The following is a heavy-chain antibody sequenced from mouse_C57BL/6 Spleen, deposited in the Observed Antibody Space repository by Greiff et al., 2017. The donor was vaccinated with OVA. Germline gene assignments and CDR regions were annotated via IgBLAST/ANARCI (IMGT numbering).Heavy chain of an antibody. CDR3: AREGLGYYVGCAY. Sequence: EVKVEESGPGLVKPSQSLSLTCSVTGYSITSGYYWNWIRQFPGNKLEWMGYISYDGSNNYNPSLKNRISITRDTSKNQFFLKLNSVTTEDTATYYCAREGLGYYVGCAYWGQGTLVTVSA. V-gene: IGHV3-6*01. CDR2: ISYDGSN. J-gene: IGHJ3*01. D-gene: IGHD2-3*01. CDR1: GYSITSGYY.